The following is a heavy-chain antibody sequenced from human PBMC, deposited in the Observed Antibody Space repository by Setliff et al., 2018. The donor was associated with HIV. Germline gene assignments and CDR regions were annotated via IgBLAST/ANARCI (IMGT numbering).Heavy chain of an antibody. J-gene: IGHJ4*02. CDR3: ASGEYSYGYRFDY. CDR2: IYYSGST. D-gene: IGHD5-18*01. Sequence: SETLSLPCTVSGGSISSYYWSWIRQPPGKGLEWIWYIYYSGSTNYNPSLKSRVTISVDTSKNQFSLKLTSVTPADTAVYYCASGEYSYGYRFDYWGQGTLVTVSS. V-gene: IGHV4-59*01. CDR1: GGSISSYY.